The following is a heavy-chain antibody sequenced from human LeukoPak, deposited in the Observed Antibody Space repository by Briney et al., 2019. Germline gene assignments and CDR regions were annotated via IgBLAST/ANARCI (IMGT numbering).Heavy chain of an antibody. D-gene: IGHD5-12*01. J-gene: IGHJ4*02. Sequence: GGSLRLSCAASGFTFSSYSMNWVRQAPGKGLEWVSSISSSSSYIYYADSVKGRLTISRDNAKNSLYLQMNSLRAEDTAVYYCARAQYSGYDPPDYWGQGTLVTVSS. CDR2: ISSSSSYI. CDR1: GFTFSSYS. CDR3: ARAQYSGYDPPDY. V-gene: IGHV3-21*01.